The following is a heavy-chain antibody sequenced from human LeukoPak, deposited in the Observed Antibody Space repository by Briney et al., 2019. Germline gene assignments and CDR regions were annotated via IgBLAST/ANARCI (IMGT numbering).Heavy chain of an antibody. Sequence: GASVKVSFKASGYTFTGYYMHWVRQAPGQGLEWMGWINPNSGGTNYAQKFQGRVTITRDTSISTAYMELSRLRSDDTAVYYCARLLLSVAAGYMDVWGKGTTVTISS. D-gene: IGHD6-19*01. CDR2: INPNSGGT. CDR1: GYTFTGYY. J-gene: IGHJ6*03. V-gene: IGHV1-2*02. CDR3: ARLLLSVAAGYMDV.